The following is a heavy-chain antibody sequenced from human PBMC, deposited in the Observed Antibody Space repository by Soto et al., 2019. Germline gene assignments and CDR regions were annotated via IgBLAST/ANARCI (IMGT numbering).Heavy chain of an antibody. CDR3: AREVQVHTPDFVY. Sequence: VQLVRSGAEMKRPGPSVKVSCHSSGATFNTYAMNWVRQDPGQGPEWMGEISPMIGAANYAPKFQGRVTITADDSTGTSYMQWSSLTSEDTALYVCAREVQVHTPDFVYWGQGTLVTVSS. D-gene: IGHD3-10*01. CDR1: GATFNTYA. V-gene: IGHV1-69*19. CDR2: ISPMIGAA. J-gene: IGHJ4*02.